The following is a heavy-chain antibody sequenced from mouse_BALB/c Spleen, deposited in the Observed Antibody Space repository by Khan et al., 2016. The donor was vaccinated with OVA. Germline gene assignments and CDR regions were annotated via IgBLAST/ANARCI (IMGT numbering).Heavy chain of an antibody. CDR3: TKMARK. CDR2: IVPPNGNT. CDR1: GLSITGTY. Sequence: VQLQESGPDLVKSSPTVSLSCTATGLSITGTYVHYLNQQSQQNQLGIVSIVPPNGNTKYNPNFQGQTTITADTSYNPVFLQFSCLTSEDTAVYYCTKMARKWGQGTTLTVSS. J-gene: IGHJ2*01. V-gene: IGHV14-3*02.